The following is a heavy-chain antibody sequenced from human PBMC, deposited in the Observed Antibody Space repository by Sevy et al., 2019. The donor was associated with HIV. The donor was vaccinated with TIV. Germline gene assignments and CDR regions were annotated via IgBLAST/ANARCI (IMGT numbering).Heavy chain of an antibody. V-gene: IGHV6-1*01. CDR1: GDSVSSNSAA. J-gene: IGHJ4*02. CDR3: ARDGGYSGAVIDY. CDR2: TYYRSRWDN. Sequence: SQTLSLTCAISGDSVSSNSAAWNWIRQSPSRGLEWLGRTYYRSRWDNDYEVSVKSRITINTDTSNNQFSLQLNSVTPEDTAVYYCARDGGYSGAVIDYWGQGTLVTVSS. D-gene: IGHD5-12*01.